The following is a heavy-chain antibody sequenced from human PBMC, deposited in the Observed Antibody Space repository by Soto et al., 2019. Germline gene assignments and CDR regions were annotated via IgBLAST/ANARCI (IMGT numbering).Heavy chain of an antibody. CDR1: GFTFDDYG. J-gene: IGHJ6*02. V-gene: IGHV3-20*04. CDR2: INWNGGST. D-gene: IGHD3-22*01. CDR3: ARDRYDSFHPFRYYYYGIDV. Sequence: PGGSLRLSCAASGFTFDDYGMSWVRQAPGKGLEWVSGINWNGGSTGYADSVKGRFTISRDNAKNSLYLQMNSLRAEDTALYYCARDRYDSFHPFRYYYYGIDVWGQGTTVTVSS.